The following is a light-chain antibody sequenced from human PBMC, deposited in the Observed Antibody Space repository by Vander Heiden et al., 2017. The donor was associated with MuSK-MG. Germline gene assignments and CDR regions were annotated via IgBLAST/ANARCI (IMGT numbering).Light chain of an antibody. V-gene: IGLV2-14*03. J-gene: IGLJ2*01. CDR2: DVS. Sequence: QPALTQPASVSGSPGQSITISCTGTSSDVGGYNYVSWYQQHPGKAPKLMIHDVSNRPSGVSNRFSGSKSGNTASLTISGLQAEDEADYYCSSYTSSSTVVFGGGTKLTVL. CDR3: SSYTSSSTVV. CDR1: SSDVGGYNY.